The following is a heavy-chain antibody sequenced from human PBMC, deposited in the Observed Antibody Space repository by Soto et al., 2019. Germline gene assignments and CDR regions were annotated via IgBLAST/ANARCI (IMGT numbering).Heavy chain of an antibody. CDR3: GRGEKLLWLGIDC. Sequence: ASVKVACKASGYTFTGYYMHWVRQAPGQGLEWMGWINPNSGGTNYAQKFQGRVNMTRDTSISTAYMELSRLRSDDTAVYYCGRGEKLLWLGIDCWGRGTLVTIYS. CDR2: INPNSGGT. CDR1: GYTFTGYY. J-gene: IGHJ4*02. D-gene: IGHD3-10*01. V-gene: IGHV1-2*02.